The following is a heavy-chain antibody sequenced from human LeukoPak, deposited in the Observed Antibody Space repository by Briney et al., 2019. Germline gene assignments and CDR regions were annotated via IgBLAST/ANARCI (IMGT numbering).Heavy chain of an antibody. J-gene: IGHJ4*02. Sequence: ASVKVSCKASGYTFTRYGISWVRQAPGQGLQWLGWISASNGNTNYAQKFRDRVTMSTDTSTGTAYLDVRGLTSDDTAVYYCARDHSNWNYAPDFWGQGTLVIVSS. D-gene: IGHD1-7*01. CDR1: GYTFTRYG. CDR2: ISASNGNT. V-gene: IGHV1-18*01. CDR3: ARDHSNWNYAPDF.